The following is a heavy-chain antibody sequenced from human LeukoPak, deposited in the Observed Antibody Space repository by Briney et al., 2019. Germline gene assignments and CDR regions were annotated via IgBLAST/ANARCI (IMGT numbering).Heavy chain of an antibody. J-gene: IGHJ4*02. CDR1: GFTFSSHG. CDR2: ISYDGSKQ. V-gene: IGHV3-33*05. D-gene: IGHD1-1*01. Sequence: GESLRLSCAASGFTFSSHGFHWVRQDPGKGLEWVAVISYDGSKQYYADSVKGRFTISRDDSKSTLYLQMNSLGVEDTAVYYCARDLSYGSLDYGGQGTLVTVSS. CDR3: ARDLSYGSLDY.